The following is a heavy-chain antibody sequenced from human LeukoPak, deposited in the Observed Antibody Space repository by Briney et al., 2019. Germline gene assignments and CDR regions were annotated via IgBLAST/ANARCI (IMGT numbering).Heavy chain of an antibody. Sequence: RGCPRLSPAPSLVTPRLFSTRSGPDTPRERVGRGSQIKGDGGNITYEDSVKGRFIITRDNAKNTLYLQMNSLRAEDTAVYYCVRDDPSPEVFDVWGQGTLVTVSS. CDR2: IKGDGGNI. J-gene: IGHJ3*01. CDR1: LVTPRLFS. CDR3: VRDDPSPEVFDV. V-gene: IGHV3-74*03.